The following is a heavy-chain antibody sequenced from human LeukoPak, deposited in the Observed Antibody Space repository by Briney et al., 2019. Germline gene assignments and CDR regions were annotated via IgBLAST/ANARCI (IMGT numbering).Heavy chain of an antibody. CDR3: ARDMAVVVPAAIEWWEFDY. V-gene: IGHV3-23*01. CDR1: GFTFSSYA. J-gene: IGHJ4*02. Sequence: GGSLRLSCAASGFTFSSYAMSWVRQAPGKGLEWVSAISGSGGSTYYVDSVKGRFTISRDNAKNSLYLQMNSLRAEDTAVYYCARDMAVVVPAAIEWWEFDYWGQGTLVTVSS. D-gene: IGHD2-2*02. CDR2: ISGSGGST.